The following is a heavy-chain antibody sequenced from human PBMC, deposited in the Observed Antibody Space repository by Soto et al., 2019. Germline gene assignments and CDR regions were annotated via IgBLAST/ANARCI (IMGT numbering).Heavy chain of an antibody. V-gene: IGHV1-69*02. CDR1: GGTFSSYT. CDR2: IIPILGIA. CDR3: AATLTYCSSTSCATGAFDI. D-gene: IGHD2-2*01. Sequence: GASVKVSCKASGGTFSSYTISRVRQAPGQGLEWMGRIIPILGIANYAQKFQGRVTITADKSTSTAYMELSSLRSEDTAVYYCAATLTYCSSTSCATGAFDIWGQGTMVTVSS. J-gene: IGHJ3*02.